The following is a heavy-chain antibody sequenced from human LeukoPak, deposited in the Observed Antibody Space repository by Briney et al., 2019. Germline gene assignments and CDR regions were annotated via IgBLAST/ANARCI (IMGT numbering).Heavy chain of an antibody. V-gene: IGHV1-46*01. CDR1: GYSFTSNY. Sequence: ASVKVSCKASGYSFTSNYIHWVRQAPGQGLEWMGMIYPRDGSTSYAQKFQGRVTVTRDTSTSTVHMELSGLRSEDTAVYYCARDQEAFAYWGQGPLVTVSS. CDR2: IYPRDGST. CDR3: ARDQEAFAY. J-gene: IGHJ4*02.